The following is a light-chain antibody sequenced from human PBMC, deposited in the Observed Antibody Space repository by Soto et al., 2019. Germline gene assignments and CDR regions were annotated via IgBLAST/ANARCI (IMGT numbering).Light chain of an antibody. CDR2: EVS. CDR1: SSNIGGYKY. V-gene: IGLV2-14*01. CDR3: CSYTRRSTRV. Sequence: QAVVTQPASVSGSPGQSITISCTGTSSNIGGYKYVSWYQQHPGIAPKLMIYEVSNRPSGVSNRFSGSKSGNTASLTISGLQAEDEADYYCCSYTRRSTRVFGGGTKLTVL. J-gene: IGLJ2*01.